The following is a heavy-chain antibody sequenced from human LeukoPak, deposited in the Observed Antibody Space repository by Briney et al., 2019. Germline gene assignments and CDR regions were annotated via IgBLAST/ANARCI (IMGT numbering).Heavy chain of an antibody. CDR3: ARRQDYYYGMDV. CDR1: GFTFSSYS. V-gene: IGHV3-48*01. CDR2: INSSTSTI. J-gene: IGHJ6*02. Sequence: GGSLRLSCAASGFTFSSYSMNWVRQAPGKGLEWVSYINSSTSTIYYADSVKGRFTISRDNSKNTLYLQMNSLRAEDTAVYYCARRQDYYYGMDVWGQGTTDTVSS.